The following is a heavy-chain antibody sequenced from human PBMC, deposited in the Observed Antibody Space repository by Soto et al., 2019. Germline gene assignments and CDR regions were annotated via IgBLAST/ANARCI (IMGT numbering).Heavy chain of an antibody. Sequence: SEALSLPWAGSGGSISRGGYSWSWVRQPPMKGLELIGYIDHSGSTYYNPSLKSRVTISVDRSKNQFSLKLSSVTAADTAVYYCARGIARAAGYYGTDVWGQGTTVTVSS. V-gene: IGHV4-30-2*01. CDR1: GGSISRGGYS. CDR3: ARGIARAAGYYGTDV. D-gene: IGHD6-6*01. CDR2: IDHSGST. J-gene: IGHJ6*02.